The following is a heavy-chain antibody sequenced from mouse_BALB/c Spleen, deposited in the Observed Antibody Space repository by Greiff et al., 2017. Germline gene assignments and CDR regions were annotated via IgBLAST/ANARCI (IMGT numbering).Heavy chain of an antibody. CDR2: ISYSGST. D-gene: IGHD1-1*01. Sequence: DVKLVESGPGLVKPSQSLSLTCTVTGYSITSDYAWNWIRQFPGNKLEWMGYISYSGSTSYNPSLKSRISITRDTSKNQFFLQLNSVTTEDTATYYCARGNYGSSYDYWGQGTTLTVSS. CDR1: GYSITSDYA. CDR3: ARGNYGSSYDY. V-gene: IGHV3-2*02. J-gene: IGHJ2*01.